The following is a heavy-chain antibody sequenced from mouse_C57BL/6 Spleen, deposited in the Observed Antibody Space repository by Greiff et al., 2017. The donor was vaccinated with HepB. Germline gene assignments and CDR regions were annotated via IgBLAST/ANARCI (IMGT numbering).Heavy chain of an antibody. CDR3: ARHVHYYYGSYWYFDV. V-gene: IGHV1-62-2*01. CDR1: GYTFTEYT. Sequence: QVQLKESGAELVKPGASVKLSCKASGYTFTEYTIHWVKQRSGQGLEWIGWFYPGSGSIKYNEKFKDKATLTADKSSSTVYMELSRLTSEDSAVYFCARHVHYYYGSYWYFDVWGTGTTVTVSS. CDR2: FYPGSGSI. D-gene: IGHD1-1*01. J-gene: IGHJ1*03.